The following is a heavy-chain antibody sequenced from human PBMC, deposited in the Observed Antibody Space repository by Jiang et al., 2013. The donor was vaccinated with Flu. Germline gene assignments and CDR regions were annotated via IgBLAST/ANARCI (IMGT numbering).Heavy chain of an antibody. D-gene: IGHD1-26*01. J-gene: IGHJ4*02. Sequence: HWVRQAPGQGLEWMGWINAATGNTKYSQKFQGRVTITRDTSANAAYMKLSSLTSEDASIYYCARNIVGSTILDYWGRGTLVTVSS. CDR2: INAATGNT. V-gene: IGHV1-3*01. CDR3: ARNIVGSTILDY.